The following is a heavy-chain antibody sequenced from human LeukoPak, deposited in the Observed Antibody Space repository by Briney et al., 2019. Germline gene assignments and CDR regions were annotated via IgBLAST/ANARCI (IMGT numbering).Heavy chain of an antibody. J-gene: IGHJ4*02. CDR3: ARSYIVVVPAVYFDY. CDR1: GYTFSTYA. D-gene: IGHD2-2*01. V-gene: IGHV1-3*01. CDR2: INGGDGNT. Sequence: ASVKVSCRTSGYTFSTYAIQWVRQAPGQRLEWMGWINGGDGNTKFSQKFQGRVTITRDTSASSSYMELSSLRSEDTAVYYCARSYIVVVPAVYFDYWGQGTLVTVS.